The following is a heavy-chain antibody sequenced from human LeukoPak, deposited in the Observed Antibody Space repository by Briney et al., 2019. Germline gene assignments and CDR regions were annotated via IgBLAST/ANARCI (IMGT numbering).Heavy chain of an antibody. J-gene: IGHJ6*02. CDR3: ARCSGWNFYYYYYGMDV. Sequence: GGSLRLSCAASGFTVSSNYMSWVRQAPGKGLEWVSVIYSGGSTYYADSVKSRFTISRDNSKNTLYLQINSLRAEDTAVYYCARCSGWNFYYYYYGMDVWGQGTTVTVSS. V-gene: IGHV3-66*01. CDR1: GFTVSSNY. CDR2: IYSGGST. D-gene: IGHD6-19*01.